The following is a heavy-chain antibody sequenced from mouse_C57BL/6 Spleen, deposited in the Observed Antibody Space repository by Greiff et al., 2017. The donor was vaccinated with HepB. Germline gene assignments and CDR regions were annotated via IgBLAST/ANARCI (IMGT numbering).Heavy chain of an antibody. CDR1: GYSFTGYY. D-gene: IGHD2-3*01. CDR2: INPSTGGT. CDR3: ARWGGYSNYAMDY. V-gene: IGHV1-42*01. J-gene: IGHJ4*01. Sequence: VQLKQSGPELVKPGASVKISCKASGYSFTGYYMNWVKQSPEKSLEWIGEINPSTGGTTYNQKFKAKATLTVDKSSSTAYMQLKSLTSEDSAVYYCARWGGYSNYAMDYWGQGTSVTVSS.